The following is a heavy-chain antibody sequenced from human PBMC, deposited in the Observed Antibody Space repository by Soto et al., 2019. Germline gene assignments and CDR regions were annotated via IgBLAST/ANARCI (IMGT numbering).Heavy chain of an antibody. CDR3: ATVLSLRITMVRGADGRLSYYYGMDV. V-gene: IGHV1-24*01. D-gene: IGHD3-10*01. CDR2: FDPEDGET. Sequence: ASVKVSCKASGYTFTSYGISWVRQAPGQGLEWMGGFDPEDGETIYAQKFQGRVTMTEDTSTDTAYMELSSLRSEDTAVYYCATVLSLRITMVRGADGRLSYYYGMDVWGQGTTVTVSS. CDR1: GYTFTSYG. J-gene: IGHJ6*02.